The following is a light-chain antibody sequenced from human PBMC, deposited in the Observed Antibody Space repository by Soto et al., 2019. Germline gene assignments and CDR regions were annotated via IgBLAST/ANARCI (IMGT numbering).Light chain of an antibody. CDR3: QQANSFPWT. J-gene: IGKJ1*01. CDR1: QGISSW. Sequence: DIQLTQSPSSVSASVGDRVTITCRASQGISSWLAWYQQKPGKAPKLLIYEASTLQSGVPSRFSCTGSGTDFTITISSLQPEDFATYFCQQANSFPWTFGQGPKVEIK. V-gene: IGKV1-12*01. CDR2: EAS.